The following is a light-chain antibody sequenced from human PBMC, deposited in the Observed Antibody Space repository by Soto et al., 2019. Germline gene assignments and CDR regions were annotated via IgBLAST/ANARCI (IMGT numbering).Light chain of an antibody. Sequence: EIVLTQFPGTLSLSPGERATLSCRASQSVGGNYLAWYQQRPGQPPNLLIFGASHRAPDIPDRFSGSGSGTDFTLTISRLEPEDFAVYYCQQYGSSIQTFGQGTKVEIK. J-gene: IGKJ1*01. CDR1: QSVGGNY. V-gene: IGKV3-20*01. CDR2: GAS. CDR3: QQYGSSIQT.